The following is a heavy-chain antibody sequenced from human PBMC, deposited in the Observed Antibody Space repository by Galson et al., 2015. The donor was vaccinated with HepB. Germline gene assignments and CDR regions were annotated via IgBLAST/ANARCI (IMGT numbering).Heavy chain of an antibody. CDR2: IDPTDSYT. CDR1: GYSFTNYW. Sequence: QSGAEVKKPGESLKISCKGSGYSFTNYWISWVRQMPGEGLEWMGRIDPTDSYTNYSPSFQGHVTISADKSISTAFLQWSTLKASDTAIYYCARHLATAATVEIDYWGQGTLVTVSS. CDR3: ARHLATAATVEIDY. D-gene: IGHD6-13*01. J-gene: IGHJ4*02. V-gene: IGHV5-10-1*01.